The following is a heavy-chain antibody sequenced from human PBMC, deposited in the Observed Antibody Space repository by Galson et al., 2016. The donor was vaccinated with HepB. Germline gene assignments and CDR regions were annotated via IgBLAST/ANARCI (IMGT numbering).Heavy chain of an antibody. D-gene: IGHD1-1*01. V-gene: IGHV3-23*01. CDR2: ISTRRTT. CDR1: GFVFSNFG. CDR3: AKERLVRRIFDH. Sequence: SLRLSCAASGFVFSNFGLSWVRQAPGKGLEWVASISTRRTTYYSDPVQGRFTIPRDNSNNTLYLQMNGLRAEDTAVYYCAKERLVRRIFDHWGQGTLLTVSS. J-gene: IGHJ4*02.